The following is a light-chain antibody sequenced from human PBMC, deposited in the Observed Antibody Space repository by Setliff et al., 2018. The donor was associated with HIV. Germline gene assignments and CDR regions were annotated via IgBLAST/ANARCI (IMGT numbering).Light chain of an antibody. J-gene: IGLJ1*01. Sequence: QSALTQPASVSGSPGQSITISCTGTSSDVGGYKYVSWYQQHPGRAPKVMIYEVNKRPSGVPDRFSGSKSGDTASLTVSGLQAEDEADYFCTSYAGSNTYVFGTGTKVTVL. V-gene: IGLV2-8*01. CDR1: SSDVGGYKY. CDR2: EVN. CDR3: TSYAGSNTYV.